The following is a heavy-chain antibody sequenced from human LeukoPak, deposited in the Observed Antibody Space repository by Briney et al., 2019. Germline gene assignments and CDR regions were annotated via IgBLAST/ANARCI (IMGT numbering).Heavy chain of an antibody. J-gene: IGHJ3*02. CDR2: INHSGST. CDR1: GGSFSGYY. Sequence: SQTLSLTCAVYGGSFSGYYWSWIRQPPGKGLEWIGEINHSGSTNYKPSLKSRVTISIDTSKNQFSLKLSSVTAADTAVYYCAREWDGYNYRAFDIWGQGTMVTVSS. V-gene: IGHV4-34*01. CDR3: AREWDGYNYRAFDI. D-gene: IGHD5-24*01.